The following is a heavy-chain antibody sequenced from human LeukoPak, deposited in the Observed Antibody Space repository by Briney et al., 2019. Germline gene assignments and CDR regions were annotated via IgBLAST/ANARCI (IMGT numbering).Heavy chain of an antibody. CDR2: ISYEGSNK. D-gene: IGHD1-26*01. V-gene: IGHV3-30*03. CDR1: GFTFSSYG. Sequence: GGALRLSCAASGFTFSSYGMHWVRQAPGKGLEWVAVISYEGSNKYYADSVKGRFTISRDNAKNSLYLQLNSLRAADTAVYYCARDDVGATTGACHYWGQGTLVPVSS. J-gene: IGHJ4*02. CDR3: ARDDVGATTGACHY.